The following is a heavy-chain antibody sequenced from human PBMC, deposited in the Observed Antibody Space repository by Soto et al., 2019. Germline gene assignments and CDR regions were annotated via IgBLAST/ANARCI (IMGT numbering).Heavy chain of an antibody. CDR3: ARDYYESGGYFDC. J-gene: IGHJ4*02. CDR2: TYYRSKWNT. V-gene: IGHV6-1*01. CDR1: GDNVSTNSAA. Sequence: SQTLSLTCAISGDNVSTNSAAWNWIRQSPSRGLEWLGRTYYRSKWNTDYAVSVNSRITISPDTSKNPFSLQLKSVTPEDTGVYYCARDYYESGGYFDCWGQGNLVTVSS. D-gene: IGHD3-22*01.